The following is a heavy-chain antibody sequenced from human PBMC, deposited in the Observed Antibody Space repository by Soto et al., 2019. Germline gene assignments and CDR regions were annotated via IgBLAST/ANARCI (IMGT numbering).Heavy chain of an antibody. CDR2: ISSSTSHT. V-gene: IGHV3-11*05. D-gene: IGHD6-13*01. Sequence: QVQLVESGGGLVKPEGSLRLSCAVSGFTFSDYYMTWIRQAPGKGLEWVSYISSSTSHTNYADSVKGRFTISRDNAKNSLFLQMNSLRAEDTAVYYCARGRGAAADYFDFWGQGTLVTVSS. J-gene: IGHJ4*02. CDR1: GFTFSDYY. CDR3: ARGRGAAADYFDF.